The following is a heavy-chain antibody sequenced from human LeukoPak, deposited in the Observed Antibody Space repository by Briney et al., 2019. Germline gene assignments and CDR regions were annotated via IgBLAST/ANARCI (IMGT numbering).Heavy chain of an antibody. J-gene: IGHJ5*02. D-gene: IGHD4-17*01. CDR3: ARAPGSGHYGDSRFGLDP. V-gene: IGHV4-59*01. Sequence: PSETLSLTCTVSGGSISSYYWSWIRQPPGKGLEWIGYIYYSGSTNYNPSLKSRVTISVDTSKNQFSLKLSSVTAADTAVYYCARAPGSGHYGDSRFGLDPWGQGTLVTVSS. CDR2: IYYSGST. CDR1: GGSISSYY.